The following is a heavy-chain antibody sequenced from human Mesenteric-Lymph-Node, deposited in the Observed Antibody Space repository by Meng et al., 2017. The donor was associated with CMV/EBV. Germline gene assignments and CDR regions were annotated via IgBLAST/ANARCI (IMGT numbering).Heavy chain of an antibody. Sequence: ASSQVFCKAAGYNFLSDNINWGRQATGQGLEWMGWMNANSGNTGYVQKFQGRVAMTRDTSISTAYMELSSLTSEDTAVYYCARALVVVGSLDPWGQGTLVTVSS. CDR2: MNANSGNT. CDR1: GYNFLSDN. J-gene: IGHJ5*02. CDR3: ARALVVVGSLDP. V-gene: IGHV1-8*01. D-gene: IGHD2-15*01.